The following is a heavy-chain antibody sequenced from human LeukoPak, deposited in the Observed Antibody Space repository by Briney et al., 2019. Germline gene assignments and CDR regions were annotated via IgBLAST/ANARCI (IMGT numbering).Heavy chain of an antibody. Sequence: SETLSLTCAVYGGSFSGYYWSWIRQPPGKGLEWIGEINHSGSTNYNPSLKSRVTISVDTSKNQFSLKLSSVTAADTAVYYCARGLVSSWYYYYMDVWGKGTTVTVSS. D-gene: IGHD6-13*01. CDR1: GGSFSGYY. CDR3: ARGLVSSWYYYYMDV. J-gene: IGHJ6*03. CDR2: INHSGST. V-gene: IGHV4-34*01.